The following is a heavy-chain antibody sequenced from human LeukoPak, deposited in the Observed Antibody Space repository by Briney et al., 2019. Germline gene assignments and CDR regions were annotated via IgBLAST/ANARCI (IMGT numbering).Heavy chain of an antibody. CDR1: GFTFSSYA. V-gene: IGHV3-30-3*01. CDR2: ISYDGSNK. J-gene: IGHJ4*02. Sequence: PGRSLRLSCAASGFTFSSYAMHWVRQAPGKGLEWVAVISYDGSNKYYADSVKGRFTISRDNSKNTLYLQMNSLRAEDTAVYYCARARGAAADLGVLDYWGQGTPVTVSS. CDR3: ARARGAAADLGVLDY. D-gene: IGHD6-13*01.